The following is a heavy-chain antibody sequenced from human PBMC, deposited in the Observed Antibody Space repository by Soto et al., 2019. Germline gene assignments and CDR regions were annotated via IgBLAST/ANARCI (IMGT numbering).Heavy chain of an antibody. CDR1: GFTFSSYW. Sequence: EVQLVESGGGLVQPGGSLRLSCAASGFTFSSYWMHWVRQAPGKGLVWVSRINSDGSSTSYADSVKGRFTISRDNAKNTLYLQMNSLRAEDTAVYYCAGDRVTMIVVNGMDVWGQGTTVTVSS. V-gene: IGHV3-74*01. D-gene: IGHD3-22*01. CDR2: INSDGSST. J-gene: IGHJ6*02. CDR3: AGDRVTMIVVNGMDV.